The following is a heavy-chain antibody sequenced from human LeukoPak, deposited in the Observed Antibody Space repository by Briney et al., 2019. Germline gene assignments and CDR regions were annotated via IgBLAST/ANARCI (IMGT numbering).Heavy chain of an antibody. J-gene: IGHJ3*01. CDR1: GFTFSSYG. Sequence: PGGSLRLSCAASGFTFSSYGMHWVRQAPGKGLEWVAFIRYDGSNKHYAGSVKGRFTISRDNSKNTLYLQMNSLRAEDTAVYYCAKDEYGYSGYEGAFDVWGQGTMVTVSS. V-gene: IGHV3-30*02. D-gene: IGHD5-12*01. CDR2: IRYDGSNK. CDR3: AKDEYGYSGYEGAFDV.